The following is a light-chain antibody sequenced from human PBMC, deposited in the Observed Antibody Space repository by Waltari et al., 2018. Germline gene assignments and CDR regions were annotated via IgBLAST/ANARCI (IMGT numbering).Light chain of an antibody. J-gene: IGKJ2*01. CDR2: KIS. CDR1: QSLVYSDGNIY. CDR3: MHGGHWPYT. V-gene: IGKV2-30*01. Sequence: VVLTQSPLSLPVTLGQPASLSCSSSQSLVYSDGNIYLNWFHQRPGQSPRRLIYKISNRDSGVPDRFSGSGSGTDFTLKISRVEAEDVGIYYCMHGGHWPYTFGQGTKLEIK.